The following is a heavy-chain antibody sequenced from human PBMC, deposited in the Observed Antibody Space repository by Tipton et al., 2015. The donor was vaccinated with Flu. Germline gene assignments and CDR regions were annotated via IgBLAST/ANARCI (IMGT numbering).Heavy chain of an antibody. J-gene: IGHJ4*02. D-gene: IGHD3-10*01. Sequence: TLSLTCAVYGGSFSGYYWCWIRQPPGKGLEWIGEINHSGSTNYNPSLKSRVTISVDTSKNQFSLKLSSVTAADTAVYYCARGQGLGSGSTPTGYWGQGTLVTVSS. CDR2: INHSGST. CDR1: GGSFSGYY. V-gene: IGHV4-34*01. CDR3: ARGQGLGSGSTPTGY.